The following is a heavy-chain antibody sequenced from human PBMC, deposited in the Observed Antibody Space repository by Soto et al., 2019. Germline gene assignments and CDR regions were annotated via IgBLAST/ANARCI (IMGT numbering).Heavy chain of an antibody. CDR1: GADINTYS. V-gene: IGHV4-4*07. J-gene: IGHJ6*02. Sequence: SETLSLTCSVSGADINTYSWTWIRQPAGKGLEWIGRIYTSASINYNPSLKGRVTLSVDTSTNQVSLRLASVTAADTAIYYCARDREAGYNFYYGMDVWGQGTTVTAP. CDR3: ARDREAGYNFYYGMDV. D-gene: IGHD6-19*01. CDR2: IYTSASI.